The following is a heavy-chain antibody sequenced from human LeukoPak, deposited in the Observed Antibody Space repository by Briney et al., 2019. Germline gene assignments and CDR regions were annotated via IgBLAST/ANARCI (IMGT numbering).Heavy chain of an antibody. CDR1: GDYINSGYY. Sequence: SETLSLTCSVSGDYINSGYYWGWIRQPPGKGLEWIGSIYHSGSTYYNPSLKSRVTISVDTSKNQFSLKLSSVTAADTAVYYCASLLLTEPNYWGQGTLVTVSS. D-gene: IGHD1-26*01. J-gene: IGHJ4*02. CDR3: ASLLLTEPNY. CDR2: IYHSGST. V-gene: IGHV4-38-2*02.